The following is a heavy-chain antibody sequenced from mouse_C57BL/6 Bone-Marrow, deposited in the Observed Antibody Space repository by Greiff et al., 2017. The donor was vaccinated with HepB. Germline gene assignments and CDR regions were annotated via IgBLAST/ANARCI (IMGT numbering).Heavy chain of an antibody. CDR1: GFTFSSYA. CDR3: ARDGVAMDY. CDR2: ISDGGSYT. J-gene: IGHJ4*01. V-gene: IGHV5-4*01. Sequence: EVKLVESGGGLVKPGGSLKLSCAASGFTFSSYAMSWVRQTPEKRLEWVATISDGGSYTYYPDNVKGRFTISRDNAKNNLYLQMSHLKYEDTAMYYCARDGVAMDYWGQGTSVTVSS.